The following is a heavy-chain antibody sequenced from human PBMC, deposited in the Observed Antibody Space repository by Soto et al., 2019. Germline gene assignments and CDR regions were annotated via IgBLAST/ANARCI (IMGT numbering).Heavy chain of an antibody. V-gene: IGHV4-4*02. CDR2: IYHSGST. Sequence: SETLSLTCAVSSGSISSSNWWSWVRQPPGKGLEWIGEIYHSGSTNYNPSLKSRVTISVDKSKNQFSLKLSSVTAADTAVYYCARAPRRIAVAGTTLQFGYWGEGTVVTVRS. CDR1: SGSISSSNW. CDR3: ARAPRRIAVAGTTLQFGY. D-gene: IGHD6-19*01. J-gene: IGHJ4*02.